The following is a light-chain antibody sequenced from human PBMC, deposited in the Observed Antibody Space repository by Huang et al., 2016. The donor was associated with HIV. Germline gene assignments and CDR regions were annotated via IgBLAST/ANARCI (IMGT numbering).Light chain of an antibody. CDR1: QDISNY. J-gene: IGKJ2*01. Sequence: DIQMTQSPSSLSASVGDRVTITCQASQDISNYLKWYQQKPGKAPKLLIYDSSTLETGVPSRFSGSGSGTDFTFTSSSLQPEDIATYYCQQYDNLYTFGQGTKLEIK. CDR3: QQYDNLYT. CDR2: DSS. V-gene: IGKV1-33*01.